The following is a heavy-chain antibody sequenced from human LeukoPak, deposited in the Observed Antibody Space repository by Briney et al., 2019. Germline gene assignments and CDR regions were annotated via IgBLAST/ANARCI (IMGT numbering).Heavy chain of an antibody. CDR2: ISSSSKYI. CDR1: GLTFSSYT. D-gene: IGHD3-22*01. Sequence: GRSLRLSCAASGLTFSSYTMNWVRQAPGKGLEWVSSISSSSKYIYYAESVKGRFTISRDNAKNSLYLQMNSLRAEDTAVYYCARGDYDSSGYYYDYWGQGILVTVSS. J-gene: IGHJ4*02. V-gene: IGHV3-21*01. CDR3: ARGDYDSSGYYYDY.